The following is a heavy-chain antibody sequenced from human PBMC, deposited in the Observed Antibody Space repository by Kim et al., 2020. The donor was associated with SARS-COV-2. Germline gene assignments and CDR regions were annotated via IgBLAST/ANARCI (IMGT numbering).Heavy chain of an antibody. CDR1: GYSFSTYW. V-gene: IGHV5-51*07. CDR3: ASEIATSGTRGFDI. J-gene: IGHJ3*02. CDR2: IYPFDSYT. Sequence: GESLKISCKGSGYSFSTYWIGWVHQMPGKGLEWMGIIYPFDSYTRYSPSFQGQVTISADKSISTAYLQWSSLKASDTAMYYCASEIATSGTRGFDIWGQGTMVTVSS. D-gene: IGHD6-13*01.